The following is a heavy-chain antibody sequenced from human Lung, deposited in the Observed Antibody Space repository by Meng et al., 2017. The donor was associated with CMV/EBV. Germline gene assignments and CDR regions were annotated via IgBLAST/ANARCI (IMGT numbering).Heavy chain of an antibody. CDR3: ARDRGYANSWYEADH. Sequence: ASXXVSXKASGYPFTIYYMHWVRQAPGQGLEWMGIINPSAGGTSYAQKFRGRLTMTRDTSTSTVYMELSSLRSEDTAVYYCARDRGYANSWYEADHWGQGXLVTVSS. V-gene: IGHV1-46*01. J-gene: IGHJ4*02. CDR2: INPSAGGT. D-gene: IGHD6-13*01. CDR1: GYPFTIYY.